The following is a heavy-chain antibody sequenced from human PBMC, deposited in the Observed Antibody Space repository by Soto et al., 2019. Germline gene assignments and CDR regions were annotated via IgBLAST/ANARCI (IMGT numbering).Heavy chain of an antibody. D-gene: IGHD6-13*01. CDR2: ISYDGGTK. CDR3: AKDRYTGPIAATSENWFDP. J-gene: IGHJ5*02. V-gene: IGHV3-30*18. Sequence: WGSLRLSCAASGFTFISYGFHCFGHSPFKGLEWVAVISYDGGTKYYADSVKGRFTISRDNSKNTLYLQMNSLRAEDTAVYYCAKDRYTGPIAATSENWFDPWGQGTLVTVSS. CDR1: GFTFISYG.